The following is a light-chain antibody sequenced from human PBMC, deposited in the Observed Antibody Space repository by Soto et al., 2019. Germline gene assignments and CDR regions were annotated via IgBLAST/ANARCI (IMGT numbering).Light chain of an antibody. CDR1: SSDFGGYNV. CDR2: EGT. Sequence: QSALTQPASVSASPGQSITISCSGTSSDFGGYNVVSWYQHHPGKAPKLIIYEGTKRPSGVSNRFSGSKSGNTASLTISGLQTEDEAYYYCFSYAETSTFLVVFAGVP. V-gene: IGLV2-23*03. J-gene: IGLJ3*02. CDR3: FSYAETSTFLVV.